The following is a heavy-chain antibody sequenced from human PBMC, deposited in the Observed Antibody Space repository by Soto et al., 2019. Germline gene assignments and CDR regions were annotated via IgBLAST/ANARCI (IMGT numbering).Heavy chain of an antibody. J-gene: IGHJ6*02. CDR1: GYSFTSYW. D-gene: IGHD6-13*01. Sequence: PGESLKISCKGSGYSFTSYWIGWVRQMPGKGLESMGIIYPGDSDTRYSPSFQGQVTISADKSISTAYLQWSSLKASDTAMYYWSRTEAAGQYCYGMDVWGQGTKVTVSS. CDR2: IYPGDSDT. CDR3: SRTEAAGQYCYGMDV. V-gene: IGHV5-51*01.